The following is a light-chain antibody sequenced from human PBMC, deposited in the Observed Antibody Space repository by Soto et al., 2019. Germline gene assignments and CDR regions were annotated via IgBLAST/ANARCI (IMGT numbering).Light chain of an antibody. J-gene: IGLJ1*01. V-gene: IGLV2-14*01. CDR3: SSYTSSSTLYV. CDR1: SSDVGGYNY. Sequence: QSALTQPASVSGSPGQSITISCTGTSSDVGGYNYVSWYQQHPGKAPKLIIYDVSNRPSGVSNRFSGSKSGNTASLTNSGLQAEDEADYYCSSYTSSSTLYVFGTGTKLTVL. CDR2: DVS.